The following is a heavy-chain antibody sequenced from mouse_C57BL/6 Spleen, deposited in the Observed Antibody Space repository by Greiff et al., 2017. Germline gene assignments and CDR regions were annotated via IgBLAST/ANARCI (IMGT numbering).Heavy chain of an antibody. CDR2: IYPGNSDT. D-gene: IGHD2-5*01. CDR1: GYTFTSYW. CDR3: TIYSNYEDYAMDY. V-gene: IGHV1-5*01. Sequence: VQLQQSGTVLARPGASVKMSCKTSGYTFTSYWMHWVKQRPGQGLEWIGAIYPGNSDTSYNQTFKGKAKLTAVTSASTAYMELSSLTNEDSAVYYCTIYSNYEDYAMDYWGQGTSVTVSS. J-gene: IGHJ4*01.